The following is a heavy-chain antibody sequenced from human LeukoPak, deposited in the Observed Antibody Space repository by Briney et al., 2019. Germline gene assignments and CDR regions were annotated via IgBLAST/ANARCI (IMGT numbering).Heavy chain of an antibody. CDR2: IYYSGIT. V-gene: IGHV4-59*08. CDR1: GGSISSYY. D-gene: IGHD6-13*01. CDR3: ARHLSSWYFAEFDP. J-gene: IGHJ5*02. Sequence: PSETLSLTCTVSGGSISSYYWSWIRQPPGKGLEWIGYIYYSGITNYNPSLKSRVTISVDTSKNQFSLKLSSVTAADTAVYYCARHLSSWYFAEFDPWGQGTLVTVSS.